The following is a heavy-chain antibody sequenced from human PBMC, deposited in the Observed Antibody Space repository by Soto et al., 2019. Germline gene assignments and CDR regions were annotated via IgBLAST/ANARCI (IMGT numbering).Heavy chain of an antibody. CDR1: GGTISGYY. Sequence: NPSETLSLSCSVSGGTISGYYWTWIRQPAGKGLEWIGRIYSSGNTKYNPSLQSRVTMSLDTSNNQFSLGLTSVTAADTAVYYCARGQRFSDWFDPWGQGTLVTVSS. J-gene: IGHJ5*02. D-gene: IGHD3-3*01. CDR3: ARGQRFSDWFDP. CDR2: IYSSGNT. V-gene: IGHV4-4*07.